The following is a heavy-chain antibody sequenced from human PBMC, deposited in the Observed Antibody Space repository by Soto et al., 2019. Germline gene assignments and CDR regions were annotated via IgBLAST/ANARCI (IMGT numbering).Heavy chain of an antibody. Sequence: EVQLVESGGGLVQPGGSLRLSCVVSGFTFTNYWMHWVRQAPGKGLVWVSRISSDGTYIQYGDSVRGRFTISRDNAKNTVYLQMNSLRAEDTAVYYSVRNLVVTPDSVWFDPWGQGTLVTVSS. J-gene: IGHJ5*02. D-gene: IGHD2-2*01. CDR1: GFTFTNYW. V-gene: IGHV3-74*03. CDR2: ISSDGTYI. CDR3: VRNLVVTPDSVWFDP.